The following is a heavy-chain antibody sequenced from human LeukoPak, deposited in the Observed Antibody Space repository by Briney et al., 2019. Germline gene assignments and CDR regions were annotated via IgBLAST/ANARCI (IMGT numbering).Heavy chain of an antibody. CDR1: GFTFSRYW. V-gene: IGHV3-74*01. J-gene: IGHJ4*02. CDR3: ARGGPIAATGPSRDY. D-gene: IGHD6-13*01. Sequence: PGGSLRLSCAASGFTFSRYWMHWVRQAPGQGLVWVSRINSDGSSTNYADSVKGRFTISRDNAKDTLYLQMNSLRAEDTAVYHCARGGPIAATGPSRDYWGQGILVNVSS. CDR2: INSDGSST.